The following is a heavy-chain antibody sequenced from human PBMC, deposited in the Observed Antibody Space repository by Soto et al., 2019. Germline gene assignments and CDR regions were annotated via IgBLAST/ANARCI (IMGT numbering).Heavy chain of an antibody. V-gene: IGHV3-23*01. CDR1: GFTFSNSA. J-gene: IGHJ4*02. Sequence: GGSLRLSCVASGFTFSNSAMSWVRHVPGKGLEWAAGIRSSGGHTNYADSVKGRFTISRDNSKDTLYRQMNSLRAEDTALYYCAKVQEFCGFNCYIVDSWGQGVLVTVSS. CDR3: AKVQEFCGFNCYIVDS. D-gene: IGHD2-21*02. CDR2: IRSSGGHT.